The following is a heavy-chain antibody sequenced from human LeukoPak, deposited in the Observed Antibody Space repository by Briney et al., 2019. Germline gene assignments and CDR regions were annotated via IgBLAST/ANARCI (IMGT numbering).Heavy chain of an antibody. CDR1: GYTFTSYG. V-gene: IGHV1-18*01. J-gene: IGHJ4*02. CDR2: ISAYNGNT. D-gene: IGHD3-9*01. CDR3: ARDFYDILTGYYSYFDY. Sequence: ASVKVSCKASGYTFTSYGISWVRQAPGQGLEWRGWISAYNGNTNYAQKLQGRVTMTTDTSTSTAYMELRSLRSDDTAVYYCARDFYDILTGYYSYFDYWGQGTLVTVSS.